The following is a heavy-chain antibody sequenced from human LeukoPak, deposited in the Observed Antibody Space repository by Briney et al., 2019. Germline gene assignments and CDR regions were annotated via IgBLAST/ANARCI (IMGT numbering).Heavy chain of an antibody. CDR2: IWYDGSKK. CDR1: GFTFSNYA. CDR3: ARGIAAAGNPNWFDP. V-gene: IGHV3-33*01. Sequence: PGGSLRLSCAGTGFTFSNYAMHWVRQAPDKGLQWVAVIWYDGSKKYYADSVEGRFTISRDNSGNTVYLQMNNLRVEDTALYYCARGIAAAGNPNWFDPWGQGTLVTVSS. D-gene: IGHD6-13*01. J-gene: IGHJ5*02.